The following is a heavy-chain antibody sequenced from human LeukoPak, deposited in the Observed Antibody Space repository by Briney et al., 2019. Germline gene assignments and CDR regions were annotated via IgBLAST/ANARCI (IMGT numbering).Heavy chain of an antibody. CDR2: IYHNGAT. Sequence: SETLSLTCTVSGGSISGSSYHWGWIRQPPGKGLEWIGIIYHNGATYYNPTLKSRVTISVDTSKNQLSLKLSSVTAADTAVYFCARQDSSGLDSWGQGTLVTVSS. D-gene: IGHD3-22*01. CDR3: ARQDSSGLDS. V-gene: IGHV4-39*01. J-gene: IGHJ4*02. CDR1: GGSISGSSYH.